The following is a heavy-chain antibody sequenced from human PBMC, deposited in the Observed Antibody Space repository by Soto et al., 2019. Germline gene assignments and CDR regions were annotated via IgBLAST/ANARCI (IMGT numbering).Heavy chain of an antibody. CDR2: INHSGST. CDR3: AIVAGATWGRLSIFDH. CDR1: GGSFSGYY. J-gene: IGHJ4*02. D-gene: IGHD6-6*01. Sequence: SETLSLTCAVYGGSFSGYYWSWIRQPPGKGLEWIGEINHSGSTNYNPSLKSRVTISVDTSKNQFSLKLSSVTAADTAVYYCAIVAGATWGRLSIFDHRGQGPLATASS. V-gene: IGHV4-34*01.